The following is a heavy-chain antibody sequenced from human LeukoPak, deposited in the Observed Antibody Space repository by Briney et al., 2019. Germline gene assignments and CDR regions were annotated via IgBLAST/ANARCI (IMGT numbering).Heavy chain of an antibody. D-gene: IGHD4-17*01. Sequence: GGSLRLSCTASGFTFSAFAMMWVRQAPGQGPEWIAAIRGGGSGAFYARSVMGRFTISKDNSKDTLFLQMNNLRAEDTAVYYCATDPSGDYVGAFDMWGPGTMVTVSS. CDR3: ATDPSGDYVGAFDM. CDR2: IRGGGSGA. J-gene: IGHJ3*02. V-gene: IGHV3-23*01. CDR1: GFTFSAFA.